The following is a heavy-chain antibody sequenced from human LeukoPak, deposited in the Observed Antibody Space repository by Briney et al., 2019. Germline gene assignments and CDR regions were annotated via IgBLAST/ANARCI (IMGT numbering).Heavy chain of an antibody. Sequence: PSETLSLTCTVSGGSISSSSYYWGWIRQPPGKGLEWIGSIYYSGSTYYNPSLKSRVTISVDTSKNQFSLKLSSVTAADTAVYYCARLRGDQAYDFWSGSPCYWGQGTLVTVSS. J-gene: IGHJ4*02. V-gene: IGHV4-39*01. D-gene: IGHD3-3*01. CDR2: IYYSGST. CDR1: GGSISSSSYY. CDR3: ARLRGDQAYDFWSGSPCY.